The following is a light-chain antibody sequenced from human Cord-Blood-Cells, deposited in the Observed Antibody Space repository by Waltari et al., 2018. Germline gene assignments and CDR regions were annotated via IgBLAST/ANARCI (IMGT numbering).Light chain of an antibody. CDR3: QQSYSTPLT. CDR2: AAS. J-gene: IGKJ4*01. CDR1: QSISSY. Sequence: DIQMTQSPPSLSASVGDRATITCRASQSISSYLNWYQQKPGKAPNLLIYAASRLQSGVPSRFSGSGSGTDFTLPISSLQPEDFATYYCQQSYSTPLTFGGGTEVEIK. V-gene: IGKV1-39*01.